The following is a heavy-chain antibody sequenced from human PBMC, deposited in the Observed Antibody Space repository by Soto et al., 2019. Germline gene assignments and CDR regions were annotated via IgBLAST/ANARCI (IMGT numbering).Heavy chain of an antibody. CDR1: GFTFSAAW. CDR3: IVDVPNGRVYVPIDY. D-gene: IGHD3-10*02. V-gene: IGHV3-15*01. CDR2: IKSKVDGGTT. Sequence: GGSLRLSCEASGFTFSAAWMIWVRQAPGKGLEWVGLIKSKVDGGTTDYAAPVRDRFTISRDDSRNTLYLQMNSLKTEDTGVYYCIVDVPNGRVYVPIDYWGQGTLVTVSS. J-gene: IGHJ4*02.